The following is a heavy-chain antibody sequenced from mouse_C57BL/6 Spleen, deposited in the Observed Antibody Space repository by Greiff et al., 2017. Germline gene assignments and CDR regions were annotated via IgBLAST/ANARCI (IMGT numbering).Heavy chain of an antibody. V-gene: IGHV1-43*01. J-gene: IGHJ1*03. D-gene: IGHD1-1*01. CDR2: INPSTGGP. CDR1: GYSFTGYY. CDR3: ARDGSDWYGDV. Sequence: EVQLQQSGPELVKPGASVKISCKASGYSFTGYYMHWVKQSSEKSLEWIGEINPSTGGPSYNQKFKGKATLTVDKSSSTAYMQLSSLTSEDSAVYYCARDGSDWYGDVWGTGTTVTVSS.